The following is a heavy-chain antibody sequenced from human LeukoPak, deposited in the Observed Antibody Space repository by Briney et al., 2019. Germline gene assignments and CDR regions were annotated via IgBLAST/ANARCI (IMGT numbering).Heavy chain of an antibody. Sequence: PSETLSLTCTASRGSITSSSYYWGWIRQPPGKGLEWIAIIYHSGSTNYNPSLKSRVTISVDKSKNQFSLKLSSVTAADTAVYYCARVEIAITMVHAAFDYWGQGTLVTVSS. D-gene: IGHD3-10*01. J-gene: IGHJ4*02. CDR3: ARVEIAITMVHAAFDY. V-gene: IGHV4-39*07. CDR2: IYHSGST. CDR1: RGSITSSSYY.